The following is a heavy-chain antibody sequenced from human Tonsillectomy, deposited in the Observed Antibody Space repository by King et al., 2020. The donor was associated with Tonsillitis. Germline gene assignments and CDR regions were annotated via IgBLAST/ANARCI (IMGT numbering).Heavy chain of an antibody. Sequence: DVQLVDSGGGLVKPGGSLRLSCAVSGLTFSDAWMTWVRQAPGKGLEWGGRIKSKRDGRATDYVSPVKGRCTISTDDSKNTLYLQMNSLKTEDTHVYYCTHIFWSANYRHYYGMDIWGQGTTVTVSS. CDR3: THIFWSANYRHYYGMDI. CDR2: IKSKRDGRAT. CDR1: GLTFSDAW. D-gene: IGHD3-3*01. J-gene: IGHJ6*02. V-gene: IGHV3-15*01.